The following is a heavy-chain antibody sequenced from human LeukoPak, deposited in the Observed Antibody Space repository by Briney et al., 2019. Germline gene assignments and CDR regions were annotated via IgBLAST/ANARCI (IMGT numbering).Heavy chain of an antibody. CDR3: AGDLSGYDFPNRFDY. CDR2: IYTSGST. Sequence: SETLSLTCTVSGGSISSGSYYWTWIRQPAGKGLEWIGRIYTSGSTNYNPSLESRVTISVDTSKNQFSLKLSSVTAADTAVYYCAGDLSGYDFPNRFDYWGQGTLVTVSS. D-gene: IGHD5-12*01. J-gene: IGHJ4*02. V-gene: IGHV4-61*02. CDR1: GGSISSGSYY.